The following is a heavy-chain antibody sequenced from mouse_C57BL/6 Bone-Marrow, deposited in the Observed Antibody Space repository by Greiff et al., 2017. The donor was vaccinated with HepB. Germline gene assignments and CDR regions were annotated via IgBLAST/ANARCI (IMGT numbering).Heavy chain of an antibody. J-gene: IGHJ4*01. V-gene: IGHV5-12*01. CDR1: GFTFSDYY. CDR3: ARQIYYYGSSPFYYAMDY. D-gene: IGHD1-1*01. Sequence: EVKLVESGGGLVQPGGSLKLSCAASGFTFSDYYMYWVRQTPEKRLEWVAYISNGGGSTYYPDTVKGRFTISRDNAKNTLYLQMSRLKSEDTAMYYCARQIYYYGSSPFYYAMDYWGQGTSVTVSS. CDR2: ISNGGGST.